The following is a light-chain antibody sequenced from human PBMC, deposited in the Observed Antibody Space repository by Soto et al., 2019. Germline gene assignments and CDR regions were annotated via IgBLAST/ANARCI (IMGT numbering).Light chain of an antibody. J-gene: IGKJ2*01. Sequence: DIQMTQSPSTLSASLGDRVTITCRASQSIRTWLAWYQQKPGKAPNLLIYDTSTLESGVPSRFSGSGSGTEFTRTISSLQPDDFATYYCQQYNSYSYTFGQGTKLEI. CDR2: DTS. CDR1: QSIRTW. CDR3: QQYNSYSYT. V-gene: IGKV1-5*01.